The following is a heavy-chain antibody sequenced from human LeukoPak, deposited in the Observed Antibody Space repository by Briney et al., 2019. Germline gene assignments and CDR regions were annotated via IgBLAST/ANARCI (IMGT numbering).Heavy chain of an antibody. J-gene: IGHJ4*02. CDR1: GYSISSGYY. Sequence: PSETLSLTCTVSGYSISSGYYWGWIRQPPGKGLEWIGSIYHSGSTYYNPSLKSRVTISVDTSKNQFSLKLSSVTAADTAVYYCARAGQQLDFDYWGQGTLVTVSS. CDR3: ARAGQQLDFDY. CDR2: IYHSGST. V-gene: IGHV4-38-2*02. D-gene: IGHD6-13*01.